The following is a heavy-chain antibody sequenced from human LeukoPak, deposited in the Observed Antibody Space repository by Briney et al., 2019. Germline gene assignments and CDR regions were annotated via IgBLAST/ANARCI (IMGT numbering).Heavy chain of an antibody. D-gene: IGHD2-15*01. CDR2: IHYSGTT. CDR1: RGSISGSY. V-gene: IGHV4-59*01. J-gene: IGHJ4*02. CDR3: AKQKLDSGSGHYYFDY. Sequence: SETLSLTCTVSRGSISGSYWGWLRQPPGKGLEWIGYIHYSGTTRYNPSLESRTSISVDMSKNQFSLRLSSVTAADTATYYCAKQKLDSGSGHYYFDYWGQGTLVTVSS.